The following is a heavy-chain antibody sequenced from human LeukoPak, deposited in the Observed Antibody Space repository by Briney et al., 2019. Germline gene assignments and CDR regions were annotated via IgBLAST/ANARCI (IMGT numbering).Heavy chain of an antibody. V-gene: IGHV4-34*01. CDR1: GGSFSGYY. CDR2: INHSGST. CDR3: ARGGYYGSGSYYSVGDY. J-gene: IGHJ4*03. D-gene: IGHD3-10*01. Sequence: SETLSLTCAVYGGSFSGYYWSWIRQPPGKGLEWIGEINHSGSTNYNPSLKSRVTISVDTSKNQFSLKLSSVTAADTAVYYCARGGYYGSGSYYSVGDYWGQGTTVTVSS.